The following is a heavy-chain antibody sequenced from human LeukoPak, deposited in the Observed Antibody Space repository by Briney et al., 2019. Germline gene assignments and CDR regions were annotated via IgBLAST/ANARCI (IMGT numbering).Heavy chain of an antibody. D-gene: IGHD2-15*01. Sequence: ASVKVSCKASGYTFTHYYMHWVRPAPGQGLEWMGWINPNSGGTNYAQKFQGRVTITADESTSTAYMELSSLRSEDTAVYYCARSFSSSAGTLDYWGQGTLVTVSS. CDR3: ARSFSSSAGTLDY. V-gene: IGHV1-2*02. J-gene: IGHJ4*02. CDR1: GYTFTHYY. CDR2: INPNSGGT.